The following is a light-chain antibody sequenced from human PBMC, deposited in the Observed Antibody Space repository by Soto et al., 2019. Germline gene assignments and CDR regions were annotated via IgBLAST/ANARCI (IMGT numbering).Light chain of an antibody. J-gene: IGLJ3*02. CDR1: TSNIGDSY. V-gene: IGLV1-47*02. CDR3: ATWDDTLSGPV. CDR2: SND. Sequence: QPVLTQPPSASGTPGQRVTISCSGTTSNIGDSYVYWYQQLPGTAPKLLIYSNDQRPSGVPDRFSGSKSGTSASLAISGLRSEDEADYYCATWDDTLSGPVFGGGTKVTVL.